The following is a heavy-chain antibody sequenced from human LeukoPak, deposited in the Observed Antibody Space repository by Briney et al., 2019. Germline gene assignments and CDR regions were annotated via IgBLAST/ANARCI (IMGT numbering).Heavy chain of an antibody. CDR2: ISSSGST. CDR1: GGSISSGSYY. V-gene: IGHV4-61*02. Sequence: SETLSLTCTVSGGSISSGSYYWNWIRQPAGKGLEWIGRISSSGSTNYNPSLKSRVTFSLDTSKNHFSLKLRSLTAADTAMYYCARGTPDSRYYGTYYMDVWGKGTTVTISS. D-gene: IGHD3-10*01. J-gene: IGHJ6*03. CDR3: ARGTPDSRYYGTYYMDV.